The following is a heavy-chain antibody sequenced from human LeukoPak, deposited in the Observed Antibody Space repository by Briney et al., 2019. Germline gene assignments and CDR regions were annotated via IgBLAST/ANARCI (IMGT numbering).Heavy chain of an antibody. J-gene: IGHJ4*02. Sequence: GGSLRLSCAASGFSVSHNYMSWVRQAPGKGLEWVSVMYSGGSTYYADSVKGRFTISRDNSKNTLYLQMDNLRAEDTAVYYCARRNYYDSSGPFDYWGQGTLVTVSS. D-gene: IGHD3-22*01. CDR2: MYSGGST. CDR3: ARRNYYDSSGPFDY. CDR1: GFSVSHNY. V-gene: IGHV3-53*01.